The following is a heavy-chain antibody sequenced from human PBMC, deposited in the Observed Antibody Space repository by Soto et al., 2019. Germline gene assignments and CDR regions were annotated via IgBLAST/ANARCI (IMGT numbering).Heavy chain of an antibody. CDR1: GFTFSSYA. D-gene: IGHD3-22*01. CDR3: ARDVLFYDSSGYYRPARFGMDV. Sequence: QVQLVESGGGVVQPGRSLRLSCAASGFTFSSYAMHWVRQAPGEGLEWVAVISYDGSNKYYADSVKGRFTISRDNSKNTLYLQMNSLRAEDTAVYYCARDVLFYDSSGYYRPARFGMDVWGQGTTVTVSS. CDR2: ISYDGSNK. V-gene: IGHV3-30-3*01. J-gene: IGHJ6*02.